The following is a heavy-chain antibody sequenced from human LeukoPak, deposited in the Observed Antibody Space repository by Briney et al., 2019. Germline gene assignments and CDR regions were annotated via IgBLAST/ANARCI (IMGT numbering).Heavy chain of an antibody. D-gene: IGHD3-22*01. J-gene: IGHJ4*02. CDR2: ISNSGDST. V-gene: IGHV3-23*01. CDR3: AKDLLLLGAYYYDTIGYSTY. Sequence: GGSLRLSCAASGFTFSSYAMSWVRQAPGKGLEWVSSISNSGDSTYYADSVKGRFTISRDTSKNMLYLQMNSLRAEDTAVYYCAKDLLLLGAYYYDTIGYSTYWGQGTLVTVSS. CDR1: GFTFSSYA.